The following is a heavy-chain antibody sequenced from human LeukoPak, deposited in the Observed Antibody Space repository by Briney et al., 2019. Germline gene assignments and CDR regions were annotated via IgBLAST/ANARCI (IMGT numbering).Heavy chain of an antibody. CDR3: ARESIVVVPAATPYGMDV. D-gene: IGHD2-2*01. V-gene: IGHV4-4*07. CDR2: IYTSGST. Sequence: SETLSLTCTVSGGSIRSYYWSWIRQPAGKGLEWIGRIYTSGSTNYNPSLKSRVTMSVDTSKNQFSLKLSSVTAADTAVYYCARESIVVVPAATPYGMDVWGQGTTVTVSS. CDR1: GGSIRSYY. J-gene: IGHJ6*02.